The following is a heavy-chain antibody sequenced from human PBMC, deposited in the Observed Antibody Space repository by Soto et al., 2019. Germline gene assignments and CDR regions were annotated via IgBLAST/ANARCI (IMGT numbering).Heavy chain of an antibody. D-gene: IGHD4-17*01. Sequence: QVQLVQSGAEVKKPGSSVKVSCKASGGTFSSYTISWVRQAPGQGLEWMGRIIPILGIANYAQKFQGRVTITGDKSTSTAYMELSSLRSEDTAVYYCARGRPGDTEVDYWGQGTLVTVSS. V-gene: IGHV1-69*02. CDR3: ARGRPGDTEVDY. CDR1: GGTFSSYT. CDR2: IIPILGIA. J-gene: IGHJ4*02.